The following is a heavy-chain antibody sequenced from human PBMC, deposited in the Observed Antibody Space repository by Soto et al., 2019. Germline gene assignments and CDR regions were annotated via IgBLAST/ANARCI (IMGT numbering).Heavy chain of an antibody. Sequence: GESLKISCKGSGYSFTSYWIGWVRQMPGKGLEWMGIIYPGDSDTRYSPSFQGQVTISADKSISTAYLQRSSMTASDTAMYYCARVYCGGGSCYWYLGTWGQGSLV. V-gene: IGHV5-51*01. CDR1: GYSFTSYW. CDR3: ARVYCGGGSCYWYLGT. D-gene: IGHD2-15*01. J-gene: IGHJ5*02. CDR2: IYPGDSDT.